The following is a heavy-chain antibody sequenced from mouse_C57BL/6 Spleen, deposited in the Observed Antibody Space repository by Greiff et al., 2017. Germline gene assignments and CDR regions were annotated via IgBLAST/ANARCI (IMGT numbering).Heavy chain of an antibody. Sequence: QVQLQQSGAELMKPGASVKLSCKATGYTFTSYWMHWVKQRPGQGLEWIGEIDPSDSYTNYNQKFKGKSTLTVDKSSSTAYMQLSSLTSEDSAVYYCARNYGNYYAMDYWGQGTSVTVSS. CDR3: ARNYGNYYAMDY. CDR1: GYTFTSYW. CDR2: IDPSDSYT. D-gene: IGHD2-1*01. V-gene: IGHV1-69*01. J-gene: IGHJ4*01.